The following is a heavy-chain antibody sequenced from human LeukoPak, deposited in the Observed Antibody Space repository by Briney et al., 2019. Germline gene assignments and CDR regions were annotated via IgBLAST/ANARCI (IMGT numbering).Heavy chain of an antibody. D-gene: IGHD3-10*01. CDR1: GFTFSSYS. CDR2: ISSSSSYI. CDR3: ARDMMRFGEVRHAFDI. V-gene: IGHV3-21*01. J-gene: IGHJ3*02. Sequence: GGSLRLSCAASGFTFSSYSMNWVRQAPGKGLEWVSSISSSSSYIYYADSVKGRFTISRDNAKNSLYLQMNSLRAEDTAVYYCARDMMRFGEVRHAFDIWGQGTMVTVSS.